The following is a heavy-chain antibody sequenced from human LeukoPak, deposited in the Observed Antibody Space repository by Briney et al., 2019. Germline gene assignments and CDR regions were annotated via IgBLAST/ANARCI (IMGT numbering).Heavy chain of an antibody. D-gene: IGHD3-22*01. CDR1: GGSLSSYN. Sequence: RSETLSLTCTVSGGSLSSYNWSWVRQPPGEGQEWVGYIYYSGSTNYTPSLKSRVTISVDTSKIQFSLTLSSVTAADTAVYYCARSYDSSGYYYVSDAFDIWGQGTMVTVSS. J-gene: IGHJ3*02. CDR3: ARSYDSSGYYYVSDAFDI. V-gene: IGHV4-59*01. CDR2: IYYSGST.